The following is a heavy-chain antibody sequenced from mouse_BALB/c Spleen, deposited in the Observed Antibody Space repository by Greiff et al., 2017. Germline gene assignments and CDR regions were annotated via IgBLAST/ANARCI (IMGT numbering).Heavy chain of an antibody. V-gene: IGHV1-5*01. CDR3: TREGLRRGYYFDY. J-gene: IGHJ2*01. CDR2: IYPGNSDT. Sequence: VQLQQSGTVLARPGASVKMSCKASGYTFTSYWMHWVKQRPGQGLEWIGAIYPGNSDTSYNQKFKGKAKLTAVTSTSTAYMELSSLTNEDSAVYYCTREGLRRGYYFDYWGQGTTLTVSS. CDR1: GYTFTSYW. D-gene: IGHD2-4*01.